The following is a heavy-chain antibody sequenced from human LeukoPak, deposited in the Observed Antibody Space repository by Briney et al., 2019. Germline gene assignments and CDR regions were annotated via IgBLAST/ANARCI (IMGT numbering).Heavy chain of an antibody. CDR1: GGSFSGYY. CDR2: INHSGST. D-gene: IGHD4-17*01. V-gene: IGHV4-34*01. CDR3: ASSYGDYAVSSYYFDY. Sequence: PSETLSLTCAVYGGSFSGYYWSWICQPPGKGLEWIGEINHSGSTNYNPSLKSRVTISVDTSKNQFSLKLSSVTAADTAVYYCASSYGDYAVSSYYFDYWGQGTLVTVSS. J-gene: IGHJ4*02.